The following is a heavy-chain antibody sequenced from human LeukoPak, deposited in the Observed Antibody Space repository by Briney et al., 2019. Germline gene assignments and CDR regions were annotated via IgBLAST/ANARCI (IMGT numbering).Heavy chain of an antibody. J-gene: IGHJ4*02. D-gene: IGHD1-1*01. V-gene: IGHV4-59*08. CDR1: GGSISNYY. CDR3: ASPGKYDNSPIDY. CDR2: NHYSGST. Sequence: SETLSLTCTVSGGSISNYYWSWIRQPPGKGLEWIGYNHYSGSTNYNPSLKSRVTISLDTSKNQFSLKLSSVTAADAAVYCCASPGKYDNSPIDYWGQGTLVTVSS.